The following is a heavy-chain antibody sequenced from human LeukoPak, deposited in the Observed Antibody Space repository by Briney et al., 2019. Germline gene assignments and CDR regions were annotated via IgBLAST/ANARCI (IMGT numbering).Heavy chain of an antibody. D-gene: IGHD2-2*01. J-gene: IGHJ5*02. Sequence: GESLKISCKGSGYSFTSYWIGWVRQMPGKGLEWMGIIYPGDSDTRYSPSFQGQVTISADKSISTAYLQWSSLKASDTAMYYCARPNLYRSSTSCYEAAWFDPWGQGTLVTVSS. CDR2: IYPGDSDT. V-gene: IGHV5-51*01. CDR3: ARPNLYRSSTSCYEAAWFDP. CDR1: GYSFTSYW.